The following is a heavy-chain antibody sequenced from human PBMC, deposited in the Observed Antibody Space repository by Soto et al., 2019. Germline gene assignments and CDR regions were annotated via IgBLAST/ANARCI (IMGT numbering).Heavy chain of an antibody. CDR1: GGSLTTSNRF. V-gene: IGHV4-39*01. Sequence: PSQTLSLTCTVSGGSLTTSNRFWVRIRQPPGKGREWIGSGYYGGMTYYTATLKSRATISGDTSKSQFSLRLNSVTAADTAVYYCATAPETFHPSGYYVNWLDPWGPGTLVTVSS. CDR3: ATAPETFHPSGYYVNWLDP. D-gene: IGHD3-22*01. CDR2: GYYGGMT. J-gene: IGHJ5*02.